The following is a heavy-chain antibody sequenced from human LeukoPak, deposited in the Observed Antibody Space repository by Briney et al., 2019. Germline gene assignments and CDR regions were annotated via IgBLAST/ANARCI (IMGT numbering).Heavy chain of an antibody. D-gene: IGHD1-26*01. V-gene: IGHV4-4*07. CDR1: GGSISSYY. J-gene: IGHJ4*02. CDR2: IYTSGST. Sequence: PSETLSLTCTVSGGSISSYYWSWIRPPAGRGVEWIGRIYTSGSTNYNPPLKSRVTMSVDTSKNQFSLKLSSVTAADTAVYYCARASGSYPLDYWGQGTLVTVSS. CDR3: ARASGSYPLDY.